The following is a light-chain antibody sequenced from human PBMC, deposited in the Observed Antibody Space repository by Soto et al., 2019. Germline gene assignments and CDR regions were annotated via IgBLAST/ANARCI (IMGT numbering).Light chain of an antibody. Sequence: EIVLTQSPATLSVSPGERAALSCRASQSVSNNLAWYQQKPGQPPRLLIFGASTRATGIPARFSGSGSEAEFALTISTLQSEDFAVYYCQQRSNWPPITFGQGTRREI. CDR3: QQRSNWPPIT. J-gene: IGKJ5*01. CDR1: QSVSNN. CDR2: GAS. V-gene: IGKV3D-15*01.